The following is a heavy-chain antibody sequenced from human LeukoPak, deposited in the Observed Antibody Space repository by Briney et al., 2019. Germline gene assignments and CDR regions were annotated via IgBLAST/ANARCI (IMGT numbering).Heavy chain of an antibody. CDR3: AYGEIGATDY. D-gene: IGHD5-12*01. CDR1: GFTFSNYG. CDR2: IQYDGSTK. Sequence: GGSLRLSCAASGFTFSNYGMHWVRQAPGKGLEWVSFIQYDGSTKYYADSVKGRFTISRDNSKNTLYLQMNSLRAEDTAVYYCAYGEIGATDYWGQGTLVTVSS. J-gene: IGHJ4*02. V-gene: IGHV3-30*02.